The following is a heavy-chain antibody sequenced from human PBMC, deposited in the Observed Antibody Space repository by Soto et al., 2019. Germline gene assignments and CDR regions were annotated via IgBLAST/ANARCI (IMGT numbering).Heavy chain of an antibody. CDR3: ARPNSPNNYYYGMDV. D-gene: IGHD2-21*01. Sequence: SETLSLTCAVYGGSFSGYYWTWIRQPPGKGLEWIGEINHSGSTNYNPSLKSRVTISVDTSKNQFSLKLNSVTAADTAVYYCARPNSPNNYYYGMDVWGQGTTVTVSS. CDR2: INHSGST. V-gene: IGHV4-34*01. CDR1: GGSFSGYY. J-gene: IGHJ6*02.